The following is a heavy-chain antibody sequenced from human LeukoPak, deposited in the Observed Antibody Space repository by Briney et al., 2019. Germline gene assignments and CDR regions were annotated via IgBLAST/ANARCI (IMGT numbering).Heavy chain of an antibody. CDR2: ISGSGGST. CDR3: AKDMITFGGVIVKGDAFDI. J-gene: IGHJ3*02. Sequence: GGSLRLSCAASGFTFSSYAMSWVRQAPGKGLEWVSAISGSGGSTYYADSVKGRFTISRDNSKNTLYLQMNSLRAEDTAAYYCAKDMITFGGVIVKGDAFDIWGQGTMVTVSS. D-gene: IGHD3-16*02. V-gene: IGHV3-23*01. CDR1: GFTFSSYA.